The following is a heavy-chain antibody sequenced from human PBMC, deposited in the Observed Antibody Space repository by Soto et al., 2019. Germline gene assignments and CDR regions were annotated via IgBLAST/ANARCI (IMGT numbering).Heavy chain of an antibody. V-gene: IGHV3-48*03. Sequence: GGSLRLSCAASGFTFSSYEMNWVRQAPGKGLEWVSYISSSGSTIYYADSVKGRFTISRDNAKNSLYLQMNSLRAEDTDVYYCAREEMATTRYWGQGTLVTVSS. D-gene: IGHD5-12*01. CDR2: ISSSGSTI. J-gene: IGHJ4*02. CDR1: GFTFSSYE. CDR3: AREEMATTRY.